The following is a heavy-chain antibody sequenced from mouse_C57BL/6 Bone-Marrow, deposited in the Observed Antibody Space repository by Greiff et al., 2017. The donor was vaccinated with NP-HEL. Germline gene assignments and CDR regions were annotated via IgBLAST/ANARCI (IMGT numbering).Heavy chain of an antibody. CDR3: ARGITTVVAAMDY. Sequence: EVKLQESGPGLVKPSQSLSLTCSVTGYSITSGYYWNWIRQFPGNKLEWMGYISYDGSNNYNPSLKNRISITRDTSKNQFFLKLNSVTTEDTATYYCARGITTVVAAMDYWGQGTSVTVSS. J-gene: IGHJ4*01. CDR1: GYSITSGYY. D-gene: IGHD1-1*01. V-gene: IGHV3-6*01. CDR2: ISYDGSN.